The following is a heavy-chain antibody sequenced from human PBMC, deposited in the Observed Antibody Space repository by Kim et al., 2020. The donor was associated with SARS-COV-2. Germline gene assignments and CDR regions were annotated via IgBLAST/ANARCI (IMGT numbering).Heavy chain of an antibody. Sequence: ASVKVSCKASGYTFTGYYMHWVRQAPGQGLEWMGWINPNSGGTNYAQKFQGRVTMTRDTSISTAYMELSRLRSDDTAVYYCARELYSSGGWGFDYWGQGTLVTVSS. CDR2: INPNSGGT. D-gene: IGHD6-19*01. CDR3: ARELYSSGGWGFDY. CDR1: GYTFTGYY. J-gene: IGHJ4*02. V-gene: IGHV1-2*02.